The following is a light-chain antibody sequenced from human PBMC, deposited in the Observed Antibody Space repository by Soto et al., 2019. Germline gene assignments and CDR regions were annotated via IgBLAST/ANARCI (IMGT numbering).Light chain of an antibody. CDR3: TSYAGSNIGV. V-gene: IGLV2-8*01. J-gene: IGLJ3*02. Sequence: QSALTQPPSASGSPGQSVTISCTGTSSDVGGYNYVSWYQQYPGKAPKLMIYEVSKRSSGVPDRFSGSKSGKTASLTVSGLQPEDEADYYCTSYAGSNIGVFGGGTKVTVL. CDR1: SSDVGGYNY. CDR2: EVS.